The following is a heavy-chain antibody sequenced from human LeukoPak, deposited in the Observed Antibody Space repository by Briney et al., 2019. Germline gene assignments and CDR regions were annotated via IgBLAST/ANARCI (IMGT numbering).Heavy chain of an antibody. V-gene: IGHV5-51*01. CDR3: AGLPYCSGGSCSHFDY. Sequence: GASLKISCKGSGSRFTSYWIAWVRQMPGKGLEWMGIIYPDDSDTRYSPSFQGQVTMSADKSISTAYLQWSSLKASDTAMYYCAGLPYCSGGSCSHFDYWGQGTLVTVSS. J-gene: IGHJ4*02. CDR1: GSRFTSYW. CDR2: IYPDDSDT. D-gene: IGHD2-15*01.